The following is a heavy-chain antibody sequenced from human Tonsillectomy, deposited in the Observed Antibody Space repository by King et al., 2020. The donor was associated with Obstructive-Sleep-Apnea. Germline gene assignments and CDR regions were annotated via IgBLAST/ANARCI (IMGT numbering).Heavy chain of an antibody. Sequence: VQLVQSGAEVKKPGESLKISCKGSGYSFTSYWIGWVLQMPGKGLEGMGIIYPGDSDTRDSTSFQGQVTISADKSISTAYLKWSSLKASDTAMYYCARHLIAAAEPDAFDIWGQGKMVTVSS. CDR2: IYPGDSDT. V-gene: IGHV5-51*01. J-gene: IGHJ3*02. CDR1: GYSFTSYW. CDR3: ARHLIAAAEPDAFDI. D-gene: IGHD6-13*01.